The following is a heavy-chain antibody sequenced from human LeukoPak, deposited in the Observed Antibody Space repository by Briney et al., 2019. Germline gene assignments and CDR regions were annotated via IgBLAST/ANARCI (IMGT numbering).Heavy chain of an antibody. V-gene: IGHV1-69*13. Sequence: SVKVSRKASGGTFSSYAISWVRQAPGQGLEWMGGIIPIFGTANYAQKFQGRVTITADESTSTAYMELSSLRSEDTAVYYCARLGGPYCTNGVCPGGYWGQGTLVTVSS. J-gene: IGHJ4*02. CDR1: GGTFSSYA. CDR3: ARLGGPYCTNGVCPGGY. D-gene: IGHD2-8*01. CDR2: IIPIFGTA.